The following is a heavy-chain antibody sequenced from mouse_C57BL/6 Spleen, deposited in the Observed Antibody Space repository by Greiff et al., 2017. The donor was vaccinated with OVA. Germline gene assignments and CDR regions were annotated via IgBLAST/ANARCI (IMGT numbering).Heavy chain of an antibody. J-gene: IGHJ3*01. D-gene: IGHD4-1*01. CDR1: GFTFSSYA. Sequence: EVMLVESGGGLVKPGGSLKLSRAASGFTFSSYAMSWVRQTPEKRLEWVATISDGGSYTYYPDNVKGRFTISRDNAKNNLYLQMSHLKSEDTAMYYCARPLVTGTGGFAYWGQGTLVTVSA. CDR2: ISDGGSYT. CDR3: ARPLVTGTGGFAY. V-gene: IGHV5-4*03.